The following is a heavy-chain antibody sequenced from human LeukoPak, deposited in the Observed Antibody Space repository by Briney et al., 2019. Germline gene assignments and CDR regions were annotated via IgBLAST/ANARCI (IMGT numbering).Heavy chain of an antibody. CDR2: ISSSGSII. V-gene: IGHV3-11*04. D-gene: IGHD3-10*01. J-gene: IGHJ4*02. CDR3: ARDCWDYGSGSYCGIDY. CDR1: GFTFGDYY. Sequence: GGSLRFSCAASGFTFGDYYMSWIRQAPGKGLEWVSYISSSGSIIYYVESVKGRFSISRDNAKNSLYLQMNSLRAEDTTVYYCARDCWDYGSGSYCGIDYWGQGTLVTVSS.